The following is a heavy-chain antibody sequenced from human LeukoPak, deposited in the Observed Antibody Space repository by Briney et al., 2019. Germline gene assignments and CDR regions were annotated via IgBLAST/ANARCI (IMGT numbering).Heavy chain of an antibody. CDR2: IFPGDSDT. CDR1: GYTFTKYW. CDR3: ARHVAVDTAIVPLDY. J-gene: IGHJ4*02. V-gene: IGHV5-51*01. D-gene: IGHD5-18*01. Sequence: GESLKISCEGSGYTFTKYWIGWVRQMPGKGLEWMGIIFPGDSDTRYSPSFQGQVTISADTSVNTAYLQWSSLKASDTAIYYCARHVAVDTAIVPLDYWGQGTLVTVSS.